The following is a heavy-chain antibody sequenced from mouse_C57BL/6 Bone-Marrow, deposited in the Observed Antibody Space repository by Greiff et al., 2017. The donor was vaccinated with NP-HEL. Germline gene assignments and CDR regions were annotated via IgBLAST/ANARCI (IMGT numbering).Heavy chain of an antibody. D-gene: IGHD4-1*01. CDR3: VRNWDFDY. V-gene: IGHV10-3*01. CDR1: GFTFNTYS. CDR2: LRSKSSNYAT. J-gene: IGHJ2*01. Sequence: EVQLVESGGGLVQPKGSLKLSCAASGFTFNTYSMHWVRQAPGKGVEWVARLRSKSSNYATYYAESVKDRFTISRDDSQIMLYLHMNNLKTEDTAMYYCVRNWDFDYWGQGTTLTVSS.